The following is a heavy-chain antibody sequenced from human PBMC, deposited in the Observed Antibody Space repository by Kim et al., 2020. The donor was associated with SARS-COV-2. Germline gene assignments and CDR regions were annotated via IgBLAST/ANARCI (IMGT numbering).Heavy chain of an antibody. D-gene: IGHD3-10*01. CDR1: GFTFSSYA. CDR2: IYSGGSST. Sequence: GGSLRLSCAASGFTFSSYAMSWVRQAPGKGLEWVSVIYSGGSSTYYADSVKGRFTISRDNSKNTLYLQMNSLRAEDTAVYYCAKERFAGFGELLLGLDYWGQGTLVTVSS. CDR3: AKERFAGFGELLLGLDY. V-gene: IGHV3-23*03. J-gene: IGHJ4*02.